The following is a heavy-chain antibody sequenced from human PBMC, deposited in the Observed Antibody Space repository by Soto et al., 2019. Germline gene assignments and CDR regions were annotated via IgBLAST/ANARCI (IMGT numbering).Heavy chain of an antibody. CDR2: FYYSGST. CDR1: GGSISSSNYY. V-gene: IGHV4-39*01. D-gene: IGHD3-22*01. Sequence: SETLSLTCTVSGGSISSSNYYWAWIRQPPGKGLEWIGSFYYSGSTYYKPSLKSRVSISVDTSKNQFSLKLSSVTAADTAVYYCARPIEGGSSGYYHWGQGTLVTVSS. J-gene: IGHJ5*02. CDR3: ARPIEGGSSGYYH.